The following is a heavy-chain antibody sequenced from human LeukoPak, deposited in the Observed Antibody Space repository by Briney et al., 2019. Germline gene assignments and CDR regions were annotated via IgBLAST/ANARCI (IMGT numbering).Heavy chain of an antibody. Sequence: GASVKAYCKASGYTFTSYGVSWVRQAPGQGLEWGGWMSAYNGNTNYAQKVQGRVTMTRDISTSTDYMELRSLRSDDTAFYYGARGLPWGQNSLYGMDVWGQGTTVSVSS. V-gene: IGHV1-18*01. CDR1: GYTFTSYG. J-gene: IGHJ6*02. CDR2: MSAYNGNT. D-gene: IGHD3-16*01. CDR3: ARGLPWGQNSLYGMDV.